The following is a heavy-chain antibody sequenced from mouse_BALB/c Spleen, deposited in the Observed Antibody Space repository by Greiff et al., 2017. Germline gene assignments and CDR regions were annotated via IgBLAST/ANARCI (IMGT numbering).Heavy chain of an antibody. CDR2: IDTSDSYT. CDR3: AREGGPYFDY. D-gene: IGHD1-1*02. CDR1: GYTFTDYW. J-gene: IGHJ2*01. Sequence: QVQLQQPGAELVMPGASVKMSCKASGYTFTDYWMHWVKQRPGQGLEWIGAIDTSDSYTSYNQKFKGKATLTVDESSSTAYMQLSSLTSEDSAVYYCAREGGPYFDYWGQGTTLTVSS. V-gene: IGHV1-69*01.